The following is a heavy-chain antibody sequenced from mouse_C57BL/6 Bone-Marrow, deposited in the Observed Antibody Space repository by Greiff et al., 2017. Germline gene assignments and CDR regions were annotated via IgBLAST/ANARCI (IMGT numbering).Heavy chain of an antibody. Sequence: VQLQQSGAELVRPGTSVKVSCKASGYAFTNYLIEWVKQRPGQGLEWIGVINPGSGGTNYNEKFKGKATLTADKSSSTAYMQLSSLTSEDSAIYFCAGYYYGLYYFDYWGQGTTLTVSS. CDR3: AGYYYGLYYFDY. CDR2: INPGSGGT. J-gene: IGHJ2*01. D-gene: IGHD1-2*01. V-gene: IGHV1-54*01. CDR1: GYAFTNYL.